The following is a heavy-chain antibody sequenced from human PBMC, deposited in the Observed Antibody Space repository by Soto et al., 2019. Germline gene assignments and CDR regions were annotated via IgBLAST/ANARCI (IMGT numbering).Heavy chain of an antibody. D-gene: IGHD5-12*01. Sequence: GGSLRLSCAAPGFTFSSYVMSWVRQTPGKGLEWVSSISGIGGSTYYADSVKGRFTISRDNSKNTLYLLMNSLRGEDTAAYYCAKGEDGYDINWFDPWGQGALVTVSS. CDR2: ISGIGGST. CDR1: GFTFSSYV. J-gene: IGHJ5*02. CDR3: AKGEDGYDINWFDP. V-gene: IGHV3-23*01.